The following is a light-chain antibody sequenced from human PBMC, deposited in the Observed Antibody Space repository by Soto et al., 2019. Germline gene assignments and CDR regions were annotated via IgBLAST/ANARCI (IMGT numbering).Light chain of an antibody. Sequence: EIVMTQSPATLYVSPGERATLSCRASQSVSSNFAWYQHKPGQAHRLLIYGESTRATHIPARFSGSGSGTEFTLTISSLQSEDLAVYYCQQYNHWPLWTFGQGTKVEIK. CDR1: QSVSSN. V-gene: IGKV3-15*01. J-gene: IGKJ1*01. CDR3: QQYNHWPLWT. CDR2: GES.